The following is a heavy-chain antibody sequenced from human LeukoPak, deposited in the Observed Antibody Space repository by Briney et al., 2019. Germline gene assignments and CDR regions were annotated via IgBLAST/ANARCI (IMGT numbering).Heavy chain of an antibody. CDR2: IYPGDSDT. V-gene: IGHV5-51*01. J-gene: IGHJ4*02. D-gene: IGHD6-13*01. CDR1: GYSFTSYW. CDR3: ARQVAAAAPDY. Sequence: KVSCKASGYSFTSYWIGWVRQMPGKGLEWMGIIYPGDSDTRYSPSFQGQVTISADKSISTAYLQWSSLKASDTAMYYCARQVAAAAPDYWGQGTLVTVSS.